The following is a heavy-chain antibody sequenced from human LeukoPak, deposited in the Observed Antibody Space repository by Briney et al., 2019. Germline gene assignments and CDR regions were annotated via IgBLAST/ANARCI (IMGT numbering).Heavy chain of an antibody. V-gene: IGHV4-59*01. CDR1: GGSISSYY. J-gene: IGHJ4*02. Sequence: SETLSLTCTVSGGSISSYYWSWIRQPSGKGLEWIGYIYYSGSTNYNPSLKSRVTISVDTSKNQFSLKLSSVTAADTAVYYCARGITIFGVVITSYYFDYWGQGTLVTVSS. CDR3: ARGITIFGVVITSYYFDY. D-gene: IGHD3-3*01. CDR2: IYYSGST.